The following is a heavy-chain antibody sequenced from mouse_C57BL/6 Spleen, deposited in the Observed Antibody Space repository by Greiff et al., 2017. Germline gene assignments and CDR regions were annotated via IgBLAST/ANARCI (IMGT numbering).Heavy chain of an antibody. CDR1: GYTFTDYN. Sequence: EVQLQQSGPELVKPGASVKIPCKASGYTFTDYNMDWVKQSHGKSLEWIGDINPNNGGTIYNQKFKGKATLTVDKSSSTAYMELRSLTSEDTAVYYCARSPLITTVVATDYAMDYWGQGTSVTVSS. D-gene: IGHD1-1*01. J-gene: IGHJ4*01. CDR2: INPNNGGT. V-gene: IGHV1-18*01. CDR3: ARSPLITTVVATDYAMDY.